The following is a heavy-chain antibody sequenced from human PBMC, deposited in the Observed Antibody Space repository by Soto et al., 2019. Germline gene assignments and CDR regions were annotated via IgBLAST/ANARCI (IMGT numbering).Heavy chain of an antibody. J-gene: IGHJ4*02. V-gene: IGHV4-34*01. CDR1: GGSFSGYY. CDR3: ARGLKLRYRTTGY. Sequence: SETLSLTCAVYGGSFSGYYWSWIRQPPGKGLEWIGEINHSGSTNYNPSLKSRVTISVDTSKNQFSLKLSSVTAADTAVYYCARGLKLRYRTTGYWGQGTLVTVSS. CDR2: INHSGST. D-gene: IGHD5-18*01.